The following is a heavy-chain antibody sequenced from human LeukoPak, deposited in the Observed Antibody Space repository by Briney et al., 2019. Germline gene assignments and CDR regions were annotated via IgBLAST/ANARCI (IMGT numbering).Heavy chain of an antibody. Sequence: SETLSLTCTVSGGSISSSSYYWGWIRQPPGKGLEWIGSIDYSGSTYYNPSLKSRVTISVDTSKNQFSLKLSSVTAADTAVYYCARHGRYSSGWYYFDYWGQGTLVTVSS. CDR3: ARHGRYSSGWYYFDY. V-gene: IGHV4-39*01. J-gene: IGHJ4*02. CDR2: IDYSGST. CDR1: GGSISSSSYY. D-gene: IGHD6-19*01.